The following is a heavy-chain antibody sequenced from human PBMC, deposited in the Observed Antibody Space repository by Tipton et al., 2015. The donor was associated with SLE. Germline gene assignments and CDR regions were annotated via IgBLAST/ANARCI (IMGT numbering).Heavy chain of an antibody. CDR3: ARDQDY. V-gene: IGHV4-4*07. J-gene: IGHJ4*02. Sequence: TLSLTCTVSGGSLNNHFCSWIRQSAGKGLEWIGRVSPSGGTNYNPSLKSRVTISVDTSKKQFSLKLSSVTAADTAVYYCARDQDYWGQGTLVTVSS. CDR2: VSPSGGT. CDR1: GGSLNNHF.